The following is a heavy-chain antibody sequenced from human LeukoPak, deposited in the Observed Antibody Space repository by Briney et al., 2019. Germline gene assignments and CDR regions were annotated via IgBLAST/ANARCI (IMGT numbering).Heavy chain of an antibody. CDR2: ISGSGGST. CDR1: GFTFSSYA. J-gene: IGHJ4*02. CDR3: AKDPTYYYGSGSYSPFDY. V-gene: IGHV3-23*01. Sequence: GGSLRLSCAASGFTFSSYAMSWVRQAPGKGLEWVSAISGSGGSTYYADSVKGRFTISRDNSKNTLYLQMNSLRAEDTAVYYCAKDPTYYYGSGSYSPFDYWGQGTLVTVSS. D-gene: IGHD3-10*01.